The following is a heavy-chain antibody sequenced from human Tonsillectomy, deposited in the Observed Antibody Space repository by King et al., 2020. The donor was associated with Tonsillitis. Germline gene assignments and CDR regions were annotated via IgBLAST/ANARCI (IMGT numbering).Heavy chain of an antibody. CDR1: GYAFTAHY. CDR2: INPKSGDT. D-gene: IGHD6-13*01. Sequence: QLVQSGAEVKKPGASVKVSCKASGYAFTAHYMHWVRQAPGKGLEWMGWINPKSGDTKSTPRFQGRVTMTTDSSVRTVYIEVSSLTSDDTAVYYCARSLYSASHNWLDPWGPGTQVTVSS. J-gene: IGHJ5*02. V-gene: IGHV1-2*02. CDR3: ARSLYSASHNWLDP.